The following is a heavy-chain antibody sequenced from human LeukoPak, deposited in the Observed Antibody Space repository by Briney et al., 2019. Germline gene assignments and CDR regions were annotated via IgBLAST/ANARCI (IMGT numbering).Heavy chain of an antibody. J-gene: IGHJ6*03. CDR1: GFTFSSYE. CDR3: AKDMRYSSGWAYMDV. D-gene: IGHD6-19*01. V-gene: IGHV3-48*03. Sequence: GGSLRLSCAASGFTFSSYEMNWVRQAPGKGLEWVSYISSSGSTIYYADSVKGRFTISRDNAKNSLYLQMNSLRAEDTALYYCAKDMRYSSGWAYMDVWGKGTTVTISS. CDR2: ISSSGSTI.